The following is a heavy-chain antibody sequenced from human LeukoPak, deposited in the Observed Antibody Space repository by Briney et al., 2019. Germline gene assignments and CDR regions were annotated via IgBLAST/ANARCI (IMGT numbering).Heavy chain of an antibody. CDR1: GFTFSSYA. D-gene: IGHD3-22*01. V-gene: IGHV3-30*04. Sequence: GGSLRLSCAASGFTFSSYAMHWVRQAPGKGLEWVAVISYDGSNKYYADSVKGRFTISRDNSKNTLYLQMNSLRAEDTAVYYCAKDSGYYDSSPNYFDYWGQGTLVTVSS. CDR3: AKDSGYYDSSPNYFDY. J-gene: IGHJ4*02. CDR2: ISYDGSNK.